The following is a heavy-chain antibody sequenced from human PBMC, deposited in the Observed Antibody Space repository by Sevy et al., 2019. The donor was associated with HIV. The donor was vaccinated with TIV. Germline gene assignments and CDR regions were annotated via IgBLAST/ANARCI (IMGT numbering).Heavy chain of an antibody. D-gene: IGHD3-22*01. CDR1: GYTLSRVS. J-gene: IGHJ4*02. CDR2: FDPEDGET. CDR3: AITKDYYDSSGCPFDY. Sequence: ASVKVFCKVSGYTLSRVSMHWVRQVPGKGLEWMGSFDPEDGETIYAQKFQGRLTMTEDTSTDTAYMELSSLKSEDTAVYYCAITKDYYDSSGCPFDYRGQGTLVTVSS. V-gene: IGHV1-24*01.